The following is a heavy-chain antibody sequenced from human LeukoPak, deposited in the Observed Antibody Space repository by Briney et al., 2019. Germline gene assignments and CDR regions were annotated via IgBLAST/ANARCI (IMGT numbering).Heavy chain of an antibody. D-gene: IGHD3-3*01. Sequence: GESLKISCKHSEYSFPNYCIGWVRQMPGKGLEWMGIIYPGDSDTRYSPSFQGQVTISADKSISTAYLQWSSLKASDTAMYYCARLLSLEWLLVYFDYWGQGTLVTVSS. CDR1: EYSFPNYC. J-gene: IGHJ4*02. CDR2: IYPGDSDT. CDR3: ARLLSLEWLLVYFDY. V-gene: IGHV5-51*01.